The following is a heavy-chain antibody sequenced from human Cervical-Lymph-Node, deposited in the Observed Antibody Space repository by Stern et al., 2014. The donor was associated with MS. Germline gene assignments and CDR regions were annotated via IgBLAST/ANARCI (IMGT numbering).Heavy chain of an antibody. CDR1: GYNFIDHA. D-gene: IGHD4-11*01. J-gene: IGHJ4*02. CDR2: INGGPGTT. CDR3: ARQPDYSDFLDF. Sequence: VQLVQSGAEVKKPGASMTISCKTSGYNFIDHAIHWVRQAPGQRLELVGWINGGPGTTKYSQKLQGRVSFTRDNAASAAYMDLSSLSPDDTAVYYCARQPDYSDFLDFWGQGTLVTVSS. V-gene: IGHV1-3*01.